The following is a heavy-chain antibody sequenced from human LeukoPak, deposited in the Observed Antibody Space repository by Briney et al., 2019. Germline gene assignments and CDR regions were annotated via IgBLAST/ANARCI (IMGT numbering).Heavy chain of an antibody. Sequence: GGSLRLSCAGSGFSFSSYDMLWVRQAPGKGLEWVSAIGSGGDTYYAGSVKGRFTISRESAKNSFYLQMNSLSAGDTAVYFCARAVAGTDEIDSWGQGTLDTVSS. V-gene: IGHV3-13*01. CDR2: IGSGGDT. D-gene: IGHD6-19*01. CDR3: ARAVAGTDEIDS. CDR1: GFSFSSYD. J-gene: IGHJ4*02.